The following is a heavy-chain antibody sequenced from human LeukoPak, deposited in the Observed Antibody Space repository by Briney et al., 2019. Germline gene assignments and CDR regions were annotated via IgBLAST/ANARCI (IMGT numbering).Heavy chain of an antibody. CDR1: GGSISSSSYY. CDR2: INHSGST. Sequence: ASETLSLTCTVSGGSISSSSYYWGWIRQPPGKGLEWIGEINHSGSTNYNPSLKSRVTISVDTSKNQFSLKLSSVTAADTAVYYCARPAAQPNKNYYYYMDVWGKGTTVTISS. J-gene: IGHJ6*03. CDR3: ARPAAQPNKNYYYYMDV. V-gene: IGHV4-39*07. D-gene: IGHD6-13*01.